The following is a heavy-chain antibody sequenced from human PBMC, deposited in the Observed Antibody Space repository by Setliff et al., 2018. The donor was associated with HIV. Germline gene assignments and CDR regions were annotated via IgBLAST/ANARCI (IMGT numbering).Heavy chain of an antibody. J-gene: IGHJ4*02. CDR1: GYTFTVYY. CDR2: IKPDTGGT. CDR3: ARAPIYCGGDCYLFDY. Sequence: ASVKVSCKASGYTFTVYYMHWVRQAPGQGLEWMGWIKPDTGGTNYAQKFQGRVTMTRDTSITTAYMELSRLGSDDTAVYYCARAPIYCGGDCYLFDYWGQGTLVTVPQ. D-gene: IGHD2-21*02. V-gene: IGHV1-2*02.